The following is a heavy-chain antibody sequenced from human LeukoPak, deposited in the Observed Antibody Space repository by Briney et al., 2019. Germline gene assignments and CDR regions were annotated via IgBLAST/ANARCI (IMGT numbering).Heavy chain of an antibody. D-gene: IGHD3-3*01. CDR2: INLSGTST. CDR1: GYMFTTSF. V-gene: IGHV1-46*01. Sequence: ASVKVSCKASGYMFTTSFMHWVRQAPGQGLEWMGVINLSGTSTDYAQKFQGRVTMTRDTSTNTVYMELSSLRSEDTAVYYCARGPYYDSWSGAGYWGQGTLVTVSS. CDR3: ARGPYYDSWSGAGY. J-gene: IGHJ4*02.